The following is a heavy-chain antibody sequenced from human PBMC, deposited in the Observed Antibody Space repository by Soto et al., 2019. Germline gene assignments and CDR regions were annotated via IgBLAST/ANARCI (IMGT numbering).Heavy chain of an antibody. CDR1: GGSISSSSYY. J-gene: IGHJ6*02. D-gene: IGHD5-18*01. CDR2: IYYSGST. CDR3: ARESGYSYGSDYGMDV. Sequence: SETLSLTCTVSGGSISSSSYYWGWIRQPPGKGLEWIGYIYYSGSTNYNPSLKSRVTISVDTSKNQFSLKLSSVTAADTAVYYCARESGYSYGSDYGMDVWGQGTTVTVSS. V-gene: IGHV4-61*01.